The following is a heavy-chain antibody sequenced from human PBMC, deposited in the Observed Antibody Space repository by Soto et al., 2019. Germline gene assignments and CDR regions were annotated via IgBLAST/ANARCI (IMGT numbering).Heavy chain of an antibody. V-gene: IGHV1-18*04. D-gene: IGHD2-15*01. J-gene: IGHJ4*02. Sequence: QVQLMQSGGEVKKPGASVKVSCKASGFTFRIYAIAWGRQSPGQGLEWMGRIRTHNGNANDAQNFQDRITMTADTASTTAYLELRNLRPYDTAVYYCARLTGFSCIFPDYWGQGNLVSVAS. CDR3: ARLTGFSCIFPDY. CDR2: IRTHNGNA. CDR1: GFTFRIYA.